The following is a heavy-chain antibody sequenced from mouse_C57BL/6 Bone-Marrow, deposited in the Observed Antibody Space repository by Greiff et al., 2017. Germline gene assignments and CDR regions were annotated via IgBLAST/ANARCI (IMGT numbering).Heavy chain of an antibody. D-gene: IGHD1-1*01. CDR1: GFNIKDDY. V-gene: IGHV14-4*01. Sequence: EVKLQESGAELVRPGASVKLSCTASGFNIKDDYMHWVKQRPEQGLEWIGWIDPENGDTEYASKFQGKATITADTSSNTAYLQLSSLTSEDTAVYYCTYYYGSSGAYWGQGTLVTVSA. CDR3: TYYYGSSGAY. CDR2: IDPENGDT. J-gene: IGHJ3*01.